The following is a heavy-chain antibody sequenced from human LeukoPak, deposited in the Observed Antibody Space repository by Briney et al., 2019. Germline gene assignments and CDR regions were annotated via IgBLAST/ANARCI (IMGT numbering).Heavy chain of an antibody. CDR2: INSGGSST. J-gene: IGHJ4*02. D-gene: IGHD6-13*01. V-gene: IGHV3-74*03. CDR3: TRDVSQSSSWYGAFDS. Sequence: GGSLRLSCAASGFSFSNHWMHWVRQVPAKGLVWVSRINSGGSSTTYADSVKGRFTISRDNAKNPLYLQMNSLRNEDTAVYYCTRDVSQSSSWYGAFDSWGQGTQVTVSS. CDR1: GFSFSNHW.